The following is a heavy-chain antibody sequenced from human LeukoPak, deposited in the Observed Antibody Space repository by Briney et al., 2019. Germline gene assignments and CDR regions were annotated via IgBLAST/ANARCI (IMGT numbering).Heavy chain of an antibody. CDR1: GGSFSGYY. Sequence: PSETLSLTCAVYGGSFSGYYWSWIRQPPGKGLEWIGEINHSGSTNYNPSLKSRVTISVDTSKNRFSLKLSSVTAADTAVYYCARGTQRRMYYYDSSGYCDYWGQGTLVTVSS. D-gene: IGHD3-22*01. J-gene: IGHJ4*02. V-gene: IGHV4-34*01. CDR2: INHSGST. CDR3: ARGTQRRMYYYDSSGYCDY.